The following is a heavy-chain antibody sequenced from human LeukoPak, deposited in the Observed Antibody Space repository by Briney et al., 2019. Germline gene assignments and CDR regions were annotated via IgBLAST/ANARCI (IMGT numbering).Heavy chain of an antibody. V-gene: IGHV4-34*01. CDR3: ARAKGGYSYGYGRDWFDP. CDR2: INHSGST. J-gene: IGHJ5*02. D-gene: IGHD5-18*01. CDR1: GGSISSYY. Sequence: SETLSLTCTVSGGSISSYYWSWIRQPPGKGLEWIGEINHSGSTNYNPSLKSRVTISVDTSKNQFSLKLSSVTAADTAVYYCARAKGGYSYGYGRDWFDPWGQGTLVTVSS.